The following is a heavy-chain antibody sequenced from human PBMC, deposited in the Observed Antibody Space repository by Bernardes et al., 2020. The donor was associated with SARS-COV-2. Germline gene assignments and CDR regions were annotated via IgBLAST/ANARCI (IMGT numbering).Heavy chain of an antibody. CDR3: AKIGLLRGADYYGLDV. J-gene: IGHJ6*02. CDR2: VNTKSGGA. V-gene: IGHV1-2*04. CDR1: GYTFTDYY. D-gene: IGHD3-10*01. Sequence: ASVKVSCKASGYTFTDYYIHWVRQAPGQGLEWLGWVNTKSGGANYAQKFQGWVTMTRDTSISTAYMELKRLTSDDTGVYYCAKIGLLRGADYYGLDVWGQGTTVIVSS.